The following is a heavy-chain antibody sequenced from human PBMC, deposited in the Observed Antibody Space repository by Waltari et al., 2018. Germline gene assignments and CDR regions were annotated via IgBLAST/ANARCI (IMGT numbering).Heavy chain of an antibody. Sequence: EVQLVESGGGLIQPGGSLRLSCAASGFTVSSNYMSWVRQAPGKGLEWVSVIYSGGSTYYADSVKGRFTISRDNSKNTLYLQMNSLRAEDTAVYYCARALAPIAVAANGMDVWGQGTTVTVSS. CDR2: IYSGGST. CDR1: GFTVSSNY. V-gene: IGHV3-53*01. J-gene: IGHJ6*02. CDR3: ARALAPIAVAANGMDV. D-gene: IGHD6-19*01.